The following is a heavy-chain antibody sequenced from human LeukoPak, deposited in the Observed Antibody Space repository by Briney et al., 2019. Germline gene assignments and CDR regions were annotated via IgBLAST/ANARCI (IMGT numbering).Heavy chain of an antibody. CDR2: INPSGGST. J-gene: IGHJ4*02. CDR3: ARMGYGDYEFDY. Sequence: GASVKVSCKTSGYTFTSYYMHWVRQAPGQGLEWMGIINPSGGSTSYAQKFQGRVTMTRDTSTSTVYMELSSLRSEDTAVYYCARMGYGDYEFDYWGQGTLVTVSS. D-gene: IGHD4-17*01. V-gene: IGHV1-46*01. CDR1: GYTFTSYY.